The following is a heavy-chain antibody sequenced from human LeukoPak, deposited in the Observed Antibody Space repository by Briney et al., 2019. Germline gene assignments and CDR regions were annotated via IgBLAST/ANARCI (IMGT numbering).Heavy chain of an antibody. J-gene: IGHJ3*02. V-gene: IGHV1-2*02. D-gene: IGHD3-22*01. Sequence: ASVKVSCKASVYTFTGYYMHWVRQAPGQGREWMGWINPNSGVTNYAQKFQGRVTMTRDTSISTAYMELSRLRSDDTAVYYCARLKGPYYYDSSGYYDAFDIWGQGTMVTVSS. CDR1: VYTFTGYY. CDR3: ARLKGPYYYDSSGYYDAFDI. CDR2: INPNSGVT.